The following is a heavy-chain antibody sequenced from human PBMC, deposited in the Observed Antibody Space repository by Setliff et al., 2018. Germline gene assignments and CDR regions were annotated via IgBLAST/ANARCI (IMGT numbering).Heavy chain of an antibody. V-gene: IGHV3-48*01. CDR3: AKDLSAERYLDWLAYYYYGMDV. J-gene: IGHJ6*02. D-gene: IGHD3-9*01. CDR1: GFTFSGYS. Sequence: GGSLRLSCEASGFTFSGYSMNWVRQAPGKGLEWVSYISSSSHIISYADSVKGRFTISRDNSKNTLYLQMNSLRAEDTAVYYCAKDLSAERYLDWLAYYYYGMDVWGQGTTVTVSS. CDR2: ISSSSHII.